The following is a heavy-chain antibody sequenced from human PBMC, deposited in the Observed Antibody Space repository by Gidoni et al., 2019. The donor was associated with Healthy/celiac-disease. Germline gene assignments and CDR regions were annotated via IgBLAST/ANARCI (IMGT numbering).Heavy chain of an antibody. Sequence: EVQLVESGGGLVKPGRSLRLSCTASGFTFGDYAMSWFRPAPGKGLEWVGFIRSKAYGGTTEYAASVKGRFTISRDDSKSIAYLQMNSLKTEDTAVYYCTSWGYYDSSGYYFDYWGQGTLVTVSS. CDR2: IRSKAYGGTT. CDR3: TSWGYYDSSGYYFDY. CDR1: GFTFGDYA. J-gene: IGHJ4*02. V-gene: IGHV3-49*05. D-gene: IGHD3-22*01.